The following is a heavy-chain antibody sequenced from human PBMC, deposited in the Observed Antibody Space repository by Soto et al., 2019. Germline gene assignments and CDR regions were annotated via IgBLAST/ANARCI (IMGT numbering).Heavy chain of an antibody. CDR3: ALRSMAVVPEY. CDR2: LYYGRSA. Sequence: QVQLQESGPGLVKPSETLSLTCAVSGDSISSYYCMWIRQPPGKGLESIGYLYYGRSANYNPSLQSRVPLSVDPSTNQCSLTLGSMTAADTAVYYCALRSMAVVPEYWGQGTLLTVSS. CDR1: GDSISSYY. J-gene: IGHJ4*02. V-gene: IGHV4-59*01. D-gene: IGHD3-3*02.